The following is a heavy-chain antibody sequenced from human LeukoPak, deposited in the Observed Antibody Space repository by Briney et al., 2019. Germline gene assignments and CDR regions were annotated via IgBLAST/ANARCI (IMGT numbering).Heavy chain of an antibody. Sequence: GGSLRLSCAASGFTFSSYGMHWVRQAPGKGLEWVAFIRYDGSNKYYADSVKGRFTISRDNSKNTLYLQMNSLRAEDTAVYYCAKSGRPMVRGGGEFDPWGQGTLVTVSS. CDR1: GFTFSSYG. CDR2: IRYDGSNK. D-gene: IGHD3-10*01. V-gene: IGHV3-30*02. CDR3: AKSGRPMVRGGGEFDP. J-gene: IGHJ5*02.